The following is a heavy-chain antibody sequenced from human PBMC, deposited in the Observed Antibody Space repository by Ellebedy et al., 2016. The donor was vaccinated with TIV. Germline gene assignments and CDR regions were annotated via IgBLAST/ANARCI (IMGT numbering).Heavy chain of an antibody. CDR1: GDSIRSFY. V-gene: IGHV4-59*03. D-gene: IGHD2-2*01. J-gene: IGHJ2*01. CDR3: VKRAAMRSYFSFHL. Sequence: MPSETLSLTCNDSGDSIRSFYWSWVRQSPGKGLEWIGYVHSSWGANYNPSLENRVTMFVDTSKNQISLKLSSVTDADTAVYYCVKRAAMRSYFSFHLWGRGTLVTVSS. CDR2: VHSSWGA.